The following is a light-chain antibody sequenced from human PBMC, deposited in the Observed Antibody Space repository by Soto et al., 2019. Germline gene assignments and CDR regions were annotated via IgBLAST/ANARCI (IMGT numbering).Light chain of an antibody. CDR3: AAWDDSLSGRV. CDR2: RNN. V-gene: IGLV1-47*01. J-gene: IGLJ3*02. CDR1: SSNIGSNY. Sequence: QSALTQPPSASGTPGQRVTISCSGSSSNIGSNYVYWYQQRPGTAPKLLIYRNNQRPSGVPDRFSGSKSGTSASLAISGLRSEDEADYYCAAWDDSLSGRVFGGGTKLTVL.